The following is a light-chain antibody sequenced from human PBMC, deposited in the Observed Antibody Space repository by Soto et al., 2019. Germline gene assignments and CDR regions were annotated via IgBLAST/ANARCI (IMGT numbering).Light chain of an antibody. V-gene: IGKV1-9*01. J-gene: IGKJ2*01. CDR3: QQLNSYPPMYT. CDR1: QGISSY. Sequence: IQLTQSPSSLSASVGDRVTITCRASQGISSYLAWYQQKPGKAPKLLIYAASTLQSGVPSRFSGRGSGTHFTLTISSLQPEDFATYYCQQLNSYPPMYTFGQGTKLEIK. CDR2: AAS.